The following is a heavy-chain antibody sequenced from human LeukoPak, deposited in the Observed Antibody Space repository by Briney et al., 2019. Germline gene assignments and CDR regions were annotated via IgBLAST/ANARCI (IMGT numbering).Heavy chain of an antibody. D-gene: IGHD1-14*01. CDR1: GGSISSGDYY. J-gene: IGHJ5*02. Sequence: SETLSRTCTVSGGSISSGDYYWDWIRQPPGKDLEWIGNIHYSGKTYYTPSLRGRVTISVDTSKNQFSLKLTFVPAADTAMYYCARHPEARNWFDPWGQGTLVTVSS. CDR2: IHYSGKT. CDR3: ARHPEARNWFDP. V-gene: IGHV4-39*01.